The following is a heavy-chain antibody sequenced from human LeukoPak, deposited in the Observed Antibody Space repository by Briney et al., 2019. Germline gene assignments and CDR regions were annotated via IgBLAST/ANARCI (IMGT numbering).Heavy chain of an antibody. CDR1: GFSFSGAW. CDR3: SIVTSNGPV. V-gene: IGHV3-15*01. J-gene: IGHJ4*02. CDR2: IKSKTNGETT. Sequence: GGSLILSCAASGFSFSGAWMTWVRQAPGKGLEWVGRIKSKTNGETTDYAAPVKGRFTISRDGSKDTLYLQMSSLKTEDTAVYYCSIVTSNGPVWGQGTLVTVPS. D-gene: IGHD6-19*01.